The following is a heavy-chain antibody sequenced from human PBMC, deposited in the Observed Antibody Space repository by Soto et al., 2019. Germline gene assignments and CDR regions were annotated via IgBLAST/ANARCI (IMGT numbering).Heavy chain of an antibody. J-gene: IGHJ3*02. CDR3: ARSPTTNAFDI. D-gene: IGHD4-17*01. CDR1: GFTFSSYA. Sequence: PGGSLRLSCAASGFTFSSYAMHWVRQAPGKGLEYVSAVSSNGGSAHYANSVKGRFIISRDNFKNMLYLQMGSLGAEDTAVYYCARSPTTNAFDIWGQGTMVTVSS. V-gene: IGHV3-64*01. CDR2: VSSNGGSA.